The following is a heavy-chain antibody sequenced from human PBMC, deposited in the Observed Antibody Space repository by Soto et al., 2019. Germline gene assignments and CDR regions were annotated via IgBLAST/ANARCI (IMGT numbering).Heavy chain of an antibody. J-gene: IGHJ4*02. CDR3: AREGYRDYGDIDY. Sequence: GSLRLSCAASGFTFGSYSMNWVRQAPVKGLEWVSSISSSSSYIFYADLVKGRFTISRDNAKNSLSLQMNSLRAEDTAVYYCAREGYRDYGDIDYWGQGTLVTVSS. CDR1: GFTFGSYS. V-gene: IGHV3-21*01. D-gene: IGHD4-17*01. CDR2: ISSSSSYI.